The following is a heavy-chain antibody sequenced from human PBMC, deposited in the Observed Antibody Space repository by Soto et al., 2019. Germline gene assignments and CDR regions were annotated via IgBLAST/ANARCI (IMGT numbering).Heavy chain of an antibody. CDR3: ARGGSSWESYYFYGLDV. D-gene: IGHD6-13*01. CDR1: GYSFTNHG. Sequence: QVQLVQSGAEVKKPGASVKLSCKASGYSFTNHGIHWVRQAPGQRPEWMGWISAGNGQTKYSQRFQGRVTITRDTSANTAHMDLSGLTSEDTGVYYCARGGSSWESYYFYGLDVWGQGTTVTVSS. V-gene: IGHV1-3*01. J-gene: IGHJ6*02. CDR2: ISAGNGQT.